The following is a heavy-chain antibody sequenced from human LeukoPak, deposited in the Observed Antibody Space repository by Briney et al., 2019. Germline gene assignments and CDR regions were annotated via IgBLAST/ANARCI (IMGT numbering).Heavy chain of an antibody. CDR3: ARETTGTERHFDY. D-gene: IGHD1-1*01. V-gene: IGHV4-4*07. Sequence: SETLSLTCTVSGGSISSYFWSWIRQPAGKGLEWMGRIYATGITNYNPSLKSRVTMSVDTSKNQFSLKLNSVTAADTAVYYCARETTGTERHFDYWGQGTLVTVSS. CDR2: IYATGIT. CDR1: GGSISSYF. J-gene: IGHJ4*02.